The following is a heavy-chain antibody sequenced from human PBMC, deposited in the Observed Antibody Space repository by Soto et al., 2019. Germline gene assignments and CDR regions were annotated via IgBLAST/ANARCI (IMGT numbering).Heavy chain of an antibody. CDR2: IYYSGST. CDR1: GGSISSGGYY. CDR3: ARTVDTAMVTVGWFDP. J-gene: IGHJ5*02. D-gene: IGHD5-18*01. V-gene: IGHV4-31*03. Sequence: PSETLSLTCTVSGGSISSGGYYWSWIRQHPXKGLEWIGYIYYSGSTYYNPSLKSRVTISVDTSKNQFSLKLSSVTAADTAVYYCARTVDTAMVTVGWFDPWGQGSLVTVFS.